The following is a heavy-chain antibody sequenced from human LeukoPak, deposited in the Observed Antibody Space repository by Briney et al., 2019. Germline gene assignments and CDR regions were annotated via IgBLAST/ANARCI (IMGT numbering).Heavy chain of an antibody. CDR2: ISSSSSYI. D-gene: IGHD6-13*01. CDR3: ARDPQSIAAAGIFPPDY. Sequence: GGSLRLSCAASGFTFSSYSMNWVRQAPGKGLEWVSSISSSSSYIYYADSVKGRFTISRDNAKNSLYLQMNSLRAEDTAVYYCARDPQSIAAAGIFPPDYWGQGTLVTVSS. CDR1: GFTFSSYS. J-gene: IGHJ4*02. V-gene: IGHV3-21*01.